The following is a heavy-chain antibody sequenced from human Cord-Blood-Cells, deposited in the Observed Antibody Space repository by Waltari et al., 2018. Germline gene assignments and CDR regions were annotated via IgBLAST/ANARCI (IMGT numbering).Heavy chain of an antibody. CDR1: GGSISSYY. CDR2: IYYSGST. V-gene: IGHV4-59*01. J-gene: IGHJ4*02. Sequence: QVQLQESGPGLVKPSETLSLTCTVSGGSISSYYWSWIRQPPGKGLGWIGYIYYSGSTNYNPALKSRVTISVDTAKNQFSLKLSSVTAADTAVYYCARGRYDYYGSGSYRGFDYWGQGTLVTVSS. CDR3: ARGRYDYYGSGSYRGFDY. D-gene: IGHD3-10*01.